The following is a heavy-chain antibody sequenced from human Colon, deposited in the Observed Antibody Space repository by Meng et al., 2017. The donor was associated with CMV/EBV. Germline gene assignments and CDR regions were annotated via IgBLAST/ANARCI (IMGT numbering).Heavy chain of an antibody. Sequence: GESLKISCAASGFTFSSYAMSWVRQAAGKGLEWVSGISGSGYSTYYADSVKGRFTISRDNSKNTLYLQMNSLRAEDTAVYYCASRYSYVGFWGHGTLVTVSS. CDR2: ISGSGYST. D-gene: IGHD5-12*01. V-gene: IGHV3-23*01. J-gene: IGHJ4*01. CDR3: ASRYSYVGF. CDR1: GFTFSSYA.